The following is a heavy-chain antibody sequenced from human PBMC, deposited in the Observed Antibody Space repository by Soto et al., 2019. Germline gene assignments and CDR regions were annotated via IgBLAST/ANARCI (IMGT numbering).Heavy chain of an antibody. D-gene: IGHD6-13*01. V-gene: IGHV3-23*01. J-gene: IGHJ5*02. CDR3: AKDNLGGRSWRWFDP. CDR2: ISGGGGNT. Sequence: EVQLLESGGGLVQPGGSLRLSCAASGFTFSSYAMSWVRQAPGKGLEWVSAISGGGGNTYYADSVKGRFTISRDTSKNTLYLQMKSLRVEDMAVYFCAKDNLGGRSWRWFDPWGEGTLVTVS. CDR1: GFTFSSYA.